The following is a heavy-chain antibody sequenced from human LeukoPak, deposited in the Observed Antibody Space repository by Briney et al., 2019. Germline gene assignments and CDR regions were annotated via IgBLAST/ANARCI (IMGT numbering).Heavy chain of an antibody. CDR3: ARDPEEIGYCSGGSCYSIHYGMDV. Sequence: GGSLRLSCAASGFTFSIYAMSWVRQAPGKGLEWVSAISGSGGSTFYADSVKGRFTISRDNSKNTLYLQMNSLRAEDTAVYYCARDPEEIGYCSGGSCYSIHYGMDVWGQGTTVTVSS. J-gene: IGHJ6*02. CDR2: ISGSGGST. V-gene: IGHV3-23*01. CDR1: GFTFSIYA. D-gene: IGHD2-15*01.